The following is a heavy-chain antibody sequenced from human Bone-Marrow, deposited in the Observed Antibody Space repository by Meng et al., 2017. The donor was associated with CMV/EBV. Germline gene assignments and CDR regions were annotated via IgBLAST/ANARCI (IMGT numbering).Heavy chain of an antibody. D-gene: IGHD2-21*01. J-gene: IGHJ6*02. CDR3: AKGEVGGVVAQGV. Sequence: GESLKISCAASGFTFSSYGMHWVRQAPGKGLEWVALIRYDGDDEHYTDSVKGRFTISRDYSKSTLYLQMTSLRDEDTAVYYCAKGEVGGVVAQGVWGQGTTVTVSS. CDR2: IRYDGDDE. V-gene: IGHV3-30*02. CDR1: GFTFSSYG.